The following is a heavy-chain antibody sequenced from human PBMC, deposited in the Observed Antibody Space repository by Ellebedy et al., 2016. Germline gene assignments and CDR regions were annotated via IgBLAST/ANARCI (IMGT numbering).Heavy chain of an antibody. J-gene: IGHJ4*02. V-gene: IGHV3-23*01. CDR3: AKLTPN. CDR1: GFTFSTYD. CDR2: ISASGGST. Sequence: GESLKISXAASGFTFSTYDMSWVRQAPGKGLEWVSSISASGGSTYYADSVKGRFTISRDNSKNTLYLQMNSLRADDTAVYYCAKLTPNWGQGTLVTVSS.